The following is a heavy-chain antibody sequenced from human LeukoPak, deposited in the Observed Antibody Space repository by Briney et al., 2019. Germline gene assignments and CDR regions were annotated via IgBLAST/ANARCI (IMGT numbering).Heavy chain of an antibody. J-gene: IGHJ4*02. CDR1: GGSISSGSYY. CDR2: IYTSGST. Sequence: PSQTLSLTCTVSGGSISSGSYYWSWIRQPAGKGLEWIGHIYTSGSTNYNPSLKSRVIISVDTSKNQFSLKLSSVTAADTAVYYCARADRDYDILTGYSYVVFDYWGQGTLVTVSS. CDR3: ARADRDYDILTGYSYVVFDY. V-gene: IGHV4-61*09. D-gene: IGHD3-9*01.